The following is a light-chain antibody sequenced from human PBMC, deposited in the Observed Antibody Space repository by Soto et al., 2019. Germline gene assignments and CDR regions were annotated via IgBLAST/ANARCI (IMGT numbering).Light chain of an antibody. J-gene: IGLJ1*01. Sequence: QSALTQPAAVSGSPGQSITISCTGTSSDIGRYNFVSWYQHHPGKAPKLLVYEVTNRPSEVSNRFSGSKSGNTASLTIFGLQTEDEADYYCSSYTSVTTFVVFGTGTKLTVL. CDR3: SSYTSVTTFVV. CDR2: EVT. CDR1: SSDIGRYNF. V-gene: IGLV2-14*01.